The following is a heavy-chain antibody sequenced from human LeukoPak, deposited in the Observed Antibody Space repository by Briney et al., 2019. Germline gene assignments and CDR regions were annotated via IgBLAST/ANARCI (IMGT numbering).Heavy chain of an antibody. CDR2: ISRNSTYI. CDR3: ARDEGYYFDS. Sequence: PGGSLRLSCAASGFTSSDYIMNWVRQAPGKGLEWVASISRNSTYIHYADSVKGRFTISRDNARNSLFLQMNSLRAEDTAIYYCARDEGYYFDSWGQGTQVTVSS. J-gene: IGHJ4*02. CDR1: GFTSSDYI. V-gene: IGHV3-21*01.